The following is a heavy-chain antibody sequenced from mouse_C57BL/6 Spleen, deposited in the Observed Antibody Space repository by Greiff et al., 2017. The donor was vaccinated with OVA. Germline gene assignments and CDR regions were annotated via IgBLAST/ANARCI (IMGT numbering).Heavy chain of an antibody. CDR2: IWWDDDT. Sequence: QVTLKVSGPGILQPSQTLSLTCSFSGFSLSTFGMGVGWIRQPSGKGLEWLAHIWWDDDTYYNPALKSRLTISKDTSKNQVFLKIANVDTADTATYYCARWMRDYSGDAMDYWGQGTSVTVSS. V-gene: IGHV8-8*01. CDR3: ARWMRDYSGDAMDY. CDR1: GFSLSTFGMG. D-gene: IGHD2-12*01. J-gene: IGHJ4*01.